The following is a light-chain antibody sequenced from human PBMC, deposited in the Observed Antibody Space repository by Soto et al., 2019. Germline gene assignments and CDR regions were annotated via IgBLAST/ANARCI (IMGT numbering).Light chain of an antibody. Sequence: QPVLTQSPSASASLGASVKLTCTLSGGHSSYAIAWHQQQPEKGPRYLMKLNSDGSHSKGDGIPDRFSGSSSGAERYLTISCLQSEDEADYYCQTWGTGIQVFGGGTKVTVL. V-gene: IGLV4-69*01. CDR1: GGHSSYA. J-gene: IGLJ2*01. CDR3: QTWGTGIQV. CDR2: LNSDGSH.